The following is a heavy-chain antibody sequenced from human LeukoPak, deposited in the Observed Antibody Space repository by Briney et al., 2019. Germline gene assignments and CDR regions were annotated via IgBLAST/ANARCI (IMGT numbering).Heavy chain of an antibody. CDR1: GFTFTGHS. D-gene: IGHD1-26*01. CDR2: VADDEKTI. J-gene: IGHJ4*02. CDR3: TREKQKGGTPFDY. V-gene: IGHV3-30*04. Sequence: GGSLRLSCVASGFTFTGHSMHWVRQAPGKGLEWVAVVADDEKTIFYADSLKGRFTVSRDNSKNTVYLQMNSLRDEDTAVYYCTREKQKGGTPFDYWGQGSLVTVSS.